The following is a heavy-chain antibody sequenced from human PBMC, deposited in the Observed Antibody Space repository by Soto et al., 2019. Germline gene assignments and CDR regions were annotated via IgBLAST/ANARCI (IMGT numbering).Heavy chain of an antibody. Sequence: GGSLRLSCASSGLTFNRYWMHWVRHAPGKGLVWVSHINTDGSNTNYADSVKGRFTISRDNAKSTLFLQMNSLRDEDTAVYYCAREFCSGGNCYTYYFDPWGQGIPVTVSS. V-gene: IGHV3-74*01. J-gene: IGHJ5*02. CDR3: AREFCSGGNCYTYYFDP. CDR1: GLTFNRYW. CDR2: INTDGSNT. D-gene: IGHD2-15*01.